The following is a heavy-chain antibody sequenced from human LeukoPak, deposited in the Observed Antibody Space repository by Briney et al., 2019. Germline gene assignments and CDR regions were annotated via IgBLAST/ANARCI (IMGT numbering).Heavy chain of an antibody. CDR2: IYYSGST. J-gene: IGHJ4*02. D-gene: IGHD2-15*01. CDR3: ARSSCPGGSCYDNRGYFDY. CDR1: GGSISSSSYY. Sequence: SETLSLTCTVSGGSISSSSYYWSWIRQPPGKGLEWIGYIYYSGSTNYNPSLKSRVTISVDTSKNQFSLKLTSVTAADTALYYCARSSCPGGSCYDNRGYFDYWGQGILVTVSS. V-gene: IGHV4-61*05.